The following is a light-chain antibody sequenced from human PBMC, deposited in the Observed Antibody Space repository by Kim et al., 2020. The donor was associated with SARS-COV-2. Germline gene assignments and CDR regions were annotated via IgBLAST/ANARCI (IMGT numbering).Light chain of an antibody. J-gene: IGLJ3*02. CDR2: FND. V-gene: IGLV3-21*02. CDR3: QVCAGTDDHPV. Sequence: APGHTARIVCGGDNIETKNVHWYQQRPGQAPVLVVRFNDDRPSGIPGRFSGSNSGNTATLTIASVEAGDEADYFCQVCAGTDDHPVFGGGTQLTVL. CDR1: NIETKN.